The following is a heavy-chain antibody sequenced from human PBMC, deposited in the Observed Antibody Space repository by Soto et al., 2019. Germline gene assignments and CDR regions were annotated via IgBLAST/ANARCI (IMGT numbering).Heavy chain of an antibody. V-gene: IGHV3-33*01. J-gene: IGHJ4*02. CDR2: IWYDGSNK. Sequence: QVQLVESGGGVVQPGRSLRLSCAASGFTFSSYGMHWVRQAPGKGLEWVAVIWYDGSNKYYADSVKGRFTISRDNFKNTLYLQMKSLRAEDTAVYYCAREEGLYDYVWGSYRYTELDYWGQGTLVTVSS. CDR1: GFTFSSYG. D-gene: IGHD3-16*02. CDR3: AREEGLYDYVWGSYRYTELDY.